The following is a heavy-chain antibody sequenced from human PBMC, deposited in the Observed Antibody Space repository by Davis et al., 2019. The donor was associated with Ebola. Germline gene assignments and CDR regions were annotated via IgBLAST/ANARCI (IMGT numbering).Heavy chain of an antibody. Sequence: GGSLRLSCAASGFTFSSYGMHWVRQAPGQGLEWMGIINPSGGSTSYAQKFQGRVTMTRDTSTSTVYMELSSLRSEDTAVYYCAREVVVVITTQYYYYGMDVWGKGTTVTVSS. J-gene: IGHJ6*04. D-gene: IGHD3-22*01. CDR2: INPSGGST. CDR3: AREVVVVITTQYYYYGMDV. V-gene: IGHV1-46*01. CDR1: GFTFSSYG.